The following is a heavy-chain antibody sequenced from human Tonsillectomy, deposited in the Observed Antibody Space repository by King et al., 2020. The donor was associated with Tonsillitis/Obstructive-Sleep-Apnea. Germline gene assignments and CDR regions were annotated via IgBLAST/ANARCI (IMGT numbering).Heavy chain of an antibody. V-gene: IGHV1-2*02. D-gene: IGHD2-15*01. J-gene: IGHJ5*02. CDR3: AREKVVVAATNYWFDP. CDR1: GYTFIGYY. Sequence: VQLVESGAEAKKPGASVKVSCKASGYTFIGYYMHWVRQAPGQGLEWMGWINPNSGGTNYAQKFQGRVIMTRDTSISTVYMELSRLRFDDTAVYYCAREKVVVAATNYWFDPWGQGTLVTVSS. CDR2: INPNSGGT.